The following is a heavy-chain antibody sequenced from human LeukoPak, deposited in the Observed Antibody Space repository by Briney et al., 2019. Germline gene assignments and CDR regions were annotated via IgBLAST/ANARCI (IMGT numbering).Heavy chain of an antibody. Sequence: PSETLSLTCTVSGGSISSYYWSWIRQPPGKGLEWIGYIYYSGSTNYNPSLKSRVTISVDTPKNQFSLKLSSVTAADTAVYYCARSPFLTGRIDYWGQGTLVTVSS. CDR2: IYYSGST. J-gene: IGHJ4*02. D-gene: IGHD3-9*01. CDR3: ARSPFLTGRIDY. V-gene: IGHV4-59*01. CDR1: GGSISSYY.